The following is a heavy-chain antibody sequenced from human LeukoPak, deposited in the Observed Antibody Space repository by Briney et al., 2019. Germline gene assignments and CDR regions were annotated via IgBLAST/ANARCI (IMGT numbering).Heavy chain of an antibody. J-gene: IGHJ4*02. CDR1: GGSISSGSYY. D-gene: IGHD1-14*01. CDR3: ARGRGTRRAGITIGKVPHYYFDY. Sequence: PSETLSLTCTVSGGSISSGSYYWSWIRQPAGKGLEWIGRIYTSGSTNYNPSLKSRVTMSVDTSKNQFSLKLSSVTAADTAVYYCARGRGTRRAGITIGKVPHYYFDYWGQGTLVTVSS. V-gene: IGHV4-61*02. CDR2: IYTSGST.